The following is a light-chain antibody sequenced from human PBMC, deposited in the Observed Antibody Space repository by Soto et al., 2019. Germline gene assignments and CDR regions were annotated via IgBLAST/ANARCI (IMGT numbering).Light chain of an antibody. V-gene: IGKV1-8*01. J-gene: IGKJ1*01. CDR1: QDIGTY. CDR2: DAS. CDR3: QQFYNYPRT. Sequence: RMTQSPSSFSASTGDIVSITFRATQDIGTYLAWYQQIPGKAPKLLIYDASTLQTGVPSRFSGSGSGTDFTLTISYLQSEDFGTYYCQQFYNYPRTFGQGTKVDIK.